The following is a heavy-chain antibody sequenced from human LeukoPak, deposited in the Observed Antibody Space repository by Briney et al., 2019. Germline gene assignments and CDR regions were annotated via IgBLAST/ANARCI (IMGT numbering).Heavy chain of an antibody. CDR3: KSGGAAPGSFDY. Sequence: GGSLRLSCAASGFSFSSYWMSWMRQAPGKGLEWVANIKFDGNEEYYVDSVKGRFTISRDNTKNSLYLQLNSLRVEDTAVYYCKSGGAAPGSFDYWGQGTLVTVSP. D-gene: IGHD1-1*01. CDR1: GFSFSSYW. V-gene: IGHV3-7*01. J-gene: IGHJ4*02. CDR2: IKFDGNEE.